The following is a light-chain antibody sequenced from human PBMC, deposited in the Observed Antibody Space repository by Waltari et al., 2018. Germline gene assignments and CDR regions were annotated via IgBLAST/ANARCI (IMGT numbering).Light chain of an antibody. V-gene: IGKV1-39*01. CDR3: QQSDGVPFT. Sequence: DSKMTHSPFPLPASVGGTVNITCRASQYVGRFLTWYQQGPGGAPTLSIFRTTDLQGGVPSRFSVSGSGTDFADTIDSLQPEDFATYCCQQSDGVPFTFGHGTKLEVK. CDR2: RTT. CDR1: QYVGRF. J-gene: IGKJ2*01.